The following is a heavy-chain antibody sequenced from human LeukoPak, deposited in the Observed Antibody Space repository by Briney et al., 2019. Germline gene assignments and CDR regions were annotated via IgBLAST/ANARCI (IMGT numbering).Heavy chain of an antibody. V-gene: IGHV5-51*01. CDR3: ARQYYDFWSEGDFNWFDP. CDR2: IYPGDSDT. CDR1: GYSFTSYW. J-gene: IGHJ5*02. Sequence: GESLKISCKGSGYSFTSYWIGWVRQMPGKGLEWMGIIYPGDSDTRYSPSFQGQVTISADKSISTAYLQWSSLKASDTAMYYCARQYYDFWSEGDFNWFDPWGQGTLVTVSS. D-gene: IGHD3-3*01.